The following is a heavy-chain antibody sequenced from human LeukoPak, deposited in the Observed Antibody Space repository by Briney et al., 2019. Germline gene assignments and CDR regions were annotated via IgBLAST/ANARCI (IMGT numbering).Heavy chain of an antibody. CDR3: ARDWGLS. CDR2: IYTSGNT. CDR1: GGSISSSSYY. D-gene: IGHD3-16*01. J-gene: IGHJ4*02. Sequence: SETLSLTCTVSGGSISSSSYYWGWIRQPPGKGLEWIGRIYTSGNTNYNPSLKSRVTMSVDTSKSQFSLKLSSVTAADTAVYYCARDWGLSWGQGTLVTVSS. V-gene: IGHV4-39*07.